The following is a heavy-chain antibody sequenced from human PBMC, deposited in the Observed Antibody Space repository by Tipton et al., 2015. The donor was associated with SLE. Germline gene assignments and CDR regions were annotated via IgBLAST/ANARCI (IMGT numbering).Heavy chain of an antibody. Sequence: TLSLTCTVSGGSISSGDYYWSWIRQPPGKGLEWIGEINHSGSPNYNPSLKSRVTISVDTSKNQFSLKLSSVTAADTAMYYCARANYYGSGRQDYWGQGTLVTVSS. CDR3: ARANYYGSGRQDY. CDR2: INHSGSP. V-gene: IGHV4-30-4*01. CDR1: GGSISSGDYY. D-gene: IGHD3-10*01. J-gene: IGHJ4*02.